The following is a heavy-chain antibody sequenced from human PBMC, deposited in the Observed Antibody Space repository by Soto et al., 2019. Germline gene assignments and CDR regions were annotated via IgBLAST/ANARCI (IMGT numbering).Heavy chain of an antibody. D-gene: IGHD1-20*01. Sequence: QVQLVQSGAEEKKPGASGKDSCKASGYTFTSYAMHWVRQAPVQRLEWMGWINAGNGNTKYSQKFQGRVTITRDTSASTAYMELSSLRSEDTAVYYCARGITLPTPLDYWGQGTLVTVSS. J-gene: IGHJ4*02. CDR1: GYTFTSYA. CDR3: ARGITLPTPLDY. CDR2: INAGNGNT. V-gene: IGHV1-3*05.